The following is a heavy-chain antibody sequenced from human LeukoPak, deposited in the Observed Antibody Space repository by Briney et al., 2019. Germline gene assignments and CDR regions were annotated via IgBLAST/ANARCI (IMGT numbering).Heavy chain of an antibody. V-gene: IGHV4-34*01. D-gene: IGHD3-22*01. CDR3: ASDSFYDSGGYFYY. CDR1: GGSFSSYY. Sequence: SETLSLTCAVYGGSFSSYYWGWIRQPPGKGLEWIGNIYYSGSTYYNPSLKSRVTISLDTSKNQFSLKLSSVTAADTAVYYCASDSFYDSGGYFYYWGQGTPVTVSS. J-gene: IGHJ4*02. CDR2: IYYSGST.